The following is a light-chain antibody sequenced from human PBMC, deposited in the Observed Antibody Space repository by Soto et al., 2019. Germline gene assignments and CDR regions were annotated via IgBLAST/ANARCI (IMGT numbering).Light chain of an antibody. J-gene: IGKJ4*01. CDR1: QSISSW. V-gene: IGKV1-5*01. CDR2: DAS. Sequence: DIQMTQSPSTLSASVGDRVTITCRASQSISSWLAWYQQKPGKAPKLLIYDASSLESGVPSRFSGSGSGTEFTLTISSLQPDDFATYYCQQYNSSPLTFGGGPKVEIK. CDR3: QQYNSSPLT.